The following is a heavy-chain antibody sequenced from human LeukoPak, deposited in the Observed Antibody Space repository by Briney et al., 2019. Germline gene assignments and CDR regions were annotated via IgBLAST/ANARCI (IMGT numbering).Heavy chain of an antibody. CDR3: ASMALGYCSGGSCYPGLYYFDY. V-gene: IGHV4-59*10. D-gene: IGHD2-15*01. J-gene: IGHJ4*02. Sequence: SETLSLTCAVYGGSFSGYYWSWIRQPAGKGLEWIGRIYTSGSTNYNPSPKSRVTMSVDTSKNQFSLKLSSVTAADTAVYYCASMALGYCSGGSCYPGLYYFDYWGQGTLVTVSS. CDR1: GGSFSGYY. CDR2: IYTSGST.